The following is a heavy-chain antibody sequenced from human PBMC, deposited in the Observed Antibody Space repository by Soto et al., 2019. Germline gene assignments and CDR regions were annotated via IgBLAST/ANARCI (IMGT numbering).Heavy chain of an antibody. CDR3: ARVKKFHLLRAAGYFDY. V-gene: IGHV4-59*01. CDR2: ISYSGST. D-gene: IGHD6-13*01. CDR1: GGSI. Sequence: SETLSLTCTVSGGSIGWIRQPPGKGLEWIGYISYSGSTNYNPSLKSRVTISVDTSKNQFSLKLSSVTAADTAVYYCARVKKFHLLRAAGYFDYWGQGTLVTVSS. J-gene: IGHJ4*02.